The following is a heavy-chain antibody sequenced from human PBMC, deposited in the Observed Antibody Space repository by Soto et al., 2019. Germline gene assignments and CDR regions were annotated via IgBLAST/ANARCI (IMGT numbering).Heavy chain of an antibody. CDR2: IWYDGSNK. D-gene: IGHD3-3*01. Sequence: QVQLVESGGGEVQPGRSLRLSCAASGFTFSSYGMHWVRQAPGKGLEWVAVIWYDGSNKYYADSVKGRFTISRDNSKNTLYLQMNSLRAEDTAVYYCARAVRYYDFWSGPGYWGQGTLVTVSS. V-gene: IGHV3-33*01. CDR3: ARAVRYYDFWSGPGY. J-gene: IGHJ4*02. CDR1: GFTFSSYG.